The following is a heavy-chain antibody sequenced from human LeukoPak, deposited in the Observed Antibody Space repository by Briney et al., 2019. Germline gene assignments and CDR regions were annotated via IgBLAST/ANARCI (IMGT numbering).Heavy chain of an antibody. CDR2: IIPILGIA. J-gene: IGHJ4*02. CDR1: GGTFSSYA. CDR3: ARGLTVADIPYNLPWGPRWAEASDY. V-gene: IGHV1-69*04. Sequence: ASVKVSCKASGGTFSSYAISWVRQAPGQGLEWMGRIIPILGIANYAQKFQGRVTITADKSTSTAYMELSSLRSEDTAVYYCARGLTVADIPYNLPWGPRWAEASDYWGQGTLVTVSS. D-gene: IGHD2-21*02.